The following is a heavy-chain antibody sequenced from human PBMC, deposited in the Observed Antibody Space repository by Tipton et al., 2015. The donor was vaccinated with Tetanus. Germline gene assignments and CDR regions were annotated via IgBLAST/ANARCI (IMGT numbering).Heavy chain of an antibody. V-gene: IGHV3-33*01. CDR3: AREADCSGGSCFSGDFDT. J-gene: IGHJ4*02. Sequence: SLRLSCAASGFIFSSYGIHWVRQAPGKGLEWVAVSWYDSTDTYYADAVKGRFTISRDNSKNTLYLQMNSLRAEDTAIYYCAREADCSGGSCFSGDFDTWGQGTQVTVSS. CDR1: GFIFSSYG. CDR2: SWYDSTDT. D-gene: IGHD2-15*01.